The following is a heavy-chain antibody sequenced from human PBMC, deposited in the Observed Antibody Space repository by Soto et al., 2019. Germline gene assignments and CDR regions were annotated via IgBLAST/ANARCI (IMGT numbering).Heavy chain of an antibody. V-gene: IGHV4-61*01. CDR2: IYYSGST. J-gene: IGHJ6*02. D-gene: IGHD3-10*01. CDR1: GGSVSSGSYY. CDR3: ARWGRVRGFGMDV. Sequence: QVQLQESGPGLVKPSETLSLTCTVSGGSVSSGSYYWSWIRQPPGKVLEWIGYIYYSGSTNYNPSLKSRVTISVDTSKNQFSLKLSSVTAADTAVYYCARWGRVRGFGMDVWGQGTKVTVSS.